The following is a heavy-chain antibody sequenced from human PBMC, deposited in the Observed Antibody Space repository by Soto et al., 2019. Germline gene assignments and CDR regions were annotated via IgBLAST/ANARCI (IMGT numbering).Heavy chain of an antibody. J-gene: IGHJ3*02. CDR2: IYWSGDE. Sequence: QGTLKESGPTLVKPTQTLTLTCSFSGFSLSTSGVGVGWIRQSPGKALEWLAHIYWSGDEHYRPSLKSRLSMTMDTSKNHAVLIMTKMDPVDTATYYCAHGVATLAVYAFDIWGQGTKVTVSS. CDR3: AHGVATLAVYAFDI. CDR1: GFSLSTSGVG. D-gene: IGHD6-6*01. V-gene: IGHV2-5*01.